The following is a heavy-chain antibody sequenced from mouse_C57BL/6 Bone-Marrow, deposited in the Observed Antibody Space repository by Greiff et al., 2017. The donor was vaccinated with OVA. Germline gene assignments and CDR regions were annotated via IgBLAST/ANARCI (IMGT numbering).Heavy chain of an antibody. CDR3: RYGSSPTEYVDV. V-gene: IGHV6-6*01. CDR1: GFTFSDAW. Sequence: EVKLQESGGGLVQPGGSMKLSCAASGFTFSDAWMDWVRQSPEQGLEWVAEIRNKANNHATYYAESVKGRFTISRDDSKSSVYLQMNSLRAEDTGIYYGRYGSSPTEYVDVWGTGTTVTVSS. D-gene: IGHD1-1*01. CDR2: IRNKANNHAT. J-gene: IGHJ1*03.